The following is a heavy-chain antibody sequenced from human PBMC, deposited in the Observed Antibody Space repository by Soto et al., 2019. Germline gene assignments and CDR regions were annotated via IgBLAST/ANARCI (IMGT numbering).Heavy chain of an antibody. CDR1: GGTFSSYT. D-gene: IGHD6-19*01. Sequence: SVKVSCKASGGTFSSYTISWVRQAPGQGLEWKGWTIAYLGITNYAQKLQGRVTMTADTSTSTAYMELRSLRSDDTAVYYCARQSLYSSGWYGFDYWGKGSLVTVSS. V-gene: IGHV1-69*02. J-gene: IGHJ4*02. CDR3: ARQSLYSSGWYGFDY. CDR2: TIAYLGIT.